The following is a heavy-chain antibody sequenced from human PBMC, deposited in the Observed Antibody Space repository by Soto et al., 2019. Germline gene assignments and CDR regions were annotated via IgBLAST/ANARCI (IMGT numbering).Heavy chain of an antibody. CDR2: ISSSSSTI. V-gene: IGHV3-48*02. D-gene: IGHD2-2*01. CDR3: ARGRVVPAATATYYCDY. J-gene: IGHJ4*02. Sequence: EVQLVESGGGLVQPGGSLRLSCAASGFTFSSYSMNWVRQAPGKGLEWVSYISSSSSTIYYADSVKGRFTISRDNAKNSLYLQMNSLRDEDTAVYYCARGRVVPAATATYYCDYWGQGTLVTVSS. CDR1: GFTFSSYS.